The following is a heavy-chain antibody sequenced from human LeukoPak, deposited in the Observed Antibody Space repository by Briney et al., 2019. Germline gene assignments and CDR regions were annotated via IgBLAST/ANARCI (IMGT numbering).Heavy chain of an antibody. CDR1: GYTFTGYY. J-gene: IGHJ4*02. V-gene: IGHV1-2*06. Sequence: ASVKVSCKASGYTFTGYYMHWVRQAPGQGLEWMGRINPNSGGTNYAQKFQGRVTMTRDTSISTAYMELSRLRSDDTAVYYCARDSFDVAAAGTFWGQGTLVTVSS. D-gene: IGHD6-13*01. CDR2: INPNSGGT. CDR3: ARDSFDVAAAGTF.